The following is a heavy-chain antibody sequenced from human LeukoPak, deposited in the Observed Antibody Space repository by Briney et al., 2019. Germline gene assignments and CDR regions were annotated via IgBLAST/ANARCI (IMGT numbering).Heavy chain of an antibody. V-gene: IGHV3-48*01. J-gene: IGHJ4*02. CDR2: ISASNSPI. D-gene: IGHD6-6*01. Sequence: GGSLRLSCAASGFTFITCGMNWVRQAPGKGLEWISYISASNSPIYYADSVKGRFTISRDNDKNSLYLEMNSLRADDTAVYYCARDPLNHSSSSYFDYWGQGILVTVSS. CDR3: ARDPLNHSSSSYFDY. CDR1: GFTFITCG.